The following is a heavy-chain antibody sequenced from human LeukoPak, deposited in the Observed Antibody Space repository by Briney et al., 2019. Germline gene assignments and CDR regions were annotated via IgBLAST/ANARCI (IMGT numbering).Heavy chain of an antibody. CDR1: GGSISSYY. CDR2: IYYSGST. V-gene: IGHV4-59*08. Sequence: SETLSLTCTVPGGSISSYYWSWIRQPPGKGLEWIGYIYYSGSTNYNPSLKSRVTISVDTSKNQFSLKLSSVTAADTAVYYCARLTYDSGLDYWGQGTLVTVSS. CDR3: ARLTYDSGLDY. D-gene: IGHD3-22*01. J-gene: IGHJ4*02.